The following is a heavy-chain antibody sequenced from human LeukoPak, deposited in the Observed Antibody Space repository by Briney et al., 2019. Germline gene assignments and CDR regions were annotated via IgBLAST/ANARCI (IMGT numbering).Heavy chain of an antibody. V-gene: IGHV3-15*01. CDR3: TTGCSSSTCYHWDNWFDP. CDR2: IKIKTNGETT. Sequence: GGSLRLSCAASGFTFSNAWMSWVRQAPGRGLEWVGRIKIKTNGETTDYAAPVKGRFTISRDDSKNTLYLQMNSLKTEDTAVYYCTTGCSSSTCYHWDNWFDPWGQGTLVTVSS. CDR1: GFTFSNAW. J-gene: IGHJ5*02. D-gene: IGHD2-2*01.